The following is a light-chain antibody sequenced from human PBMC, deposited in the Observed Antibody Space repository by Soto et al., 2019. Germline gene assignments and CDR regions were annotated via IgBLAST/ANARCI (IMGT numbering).Light chain of an antibody. CDR1: SGHSSYA. CDR2: LISDGSH. V-gene: IGLV4-69*01. J-gene: IGLJ2*01. CDR3: QTWGAGIVI. Sequence: QPVLTQSPSASASLGASVRLTCTLSSGHSSYAIAWHQQQPEKGPRYLMRLISDGSHNKGDGIPDRFSGSSSGAERYLTISGLQSEDEADYYCQTWGAGIVIFGGGTKLTVL.